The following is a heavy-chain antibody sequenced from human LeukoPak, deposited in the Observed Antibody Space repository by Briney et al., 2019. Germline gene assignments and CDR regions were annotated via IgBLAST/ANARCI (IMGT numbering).Heavy chain of an antibody. J-gene: IGHJ3*02. Sequence: GGSLRLSCAASGFTFSSYWMSWVRQAPGKGLEWVANIKQDGSEKYYVDSVKGRFAISRDNAKNSPYLQMNSLRAEDTAVYYCARSRRGSYYDFWSGYSEDAFDIWGQGTMVTVSS. CDR1: GFTFSSYW. D-gene: IGHD3-3*01. V-gene: IGHV3-7*01. CDR2: IKQDGSEK. CDR3: ARSRRGSYYDFWSGYSEDAFDI.